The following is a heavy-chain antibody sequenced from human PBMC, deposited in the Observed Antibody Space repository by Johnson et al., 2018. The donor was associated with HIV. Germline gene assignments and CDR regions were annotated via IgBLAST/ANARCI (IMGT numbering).Heavy chain of an antibody. D-gene: IGHD3-16*01. J-gene: IGHJ3*02. CDR2: ISYDGSNK. CDR3: ACLAHDAFDI. CDR1: GFTFSSYA. Sequence: QVQLVESGGGVVQPGRSLRISCAASGFTFSSYAMHWVRQAPGKGLEWVAVISYDGSNKYYADSVKGRFTISRDNSKNTLYLQMNSLRAEDTAVYYCACLAHDAFDIWGQGTMVTVSS. V-gene: IGHV3-30-3*01.